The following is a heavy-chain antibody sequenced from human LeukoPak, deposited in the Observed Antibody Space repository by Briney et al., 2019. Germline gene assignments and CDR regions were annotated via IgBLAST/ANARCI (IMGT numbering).Heavy chain of an antibody. CDR3: ARHGANYGDYGWFDP. CDR1: GYSFTSYW. D-gene: IGHD4-17*01. J-gene: IGHJ5*02. CDR2: IDPSDSYT. V-gene: IGHV5-10-1*01. Sequence: GESLKISCKGSGYSFTSYWISWVRQMPGKGLEWMGRIDPSDSYTNYSPSFQGHATISADKSISTAYLQWSSLKASDTAMYYCARHGANYGDYGWFDPWGQGTLVTVSS.